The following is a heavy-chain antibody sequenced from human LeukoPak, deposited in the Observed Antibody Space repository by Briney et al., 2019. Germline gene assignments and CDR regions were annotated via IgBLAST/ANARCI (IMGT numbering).Heavy chain of an antibody. CDR3: ARDQGRDSSSWYYFDY. Sequence: ASVTVSCKASGYTFTSYYMHWVRQAPGQGLEWMGIINPSGGSTSYAQKFQGRVTMTRDTSTSTVYMELSSLRSEDTAVYYCARDQGRDSSSWYYFDYWGQGTLVTVSS. D-gene: IGHD6-13*01. J-gene: IGHJ4*02. CDR2: INPSGGST. CDR1: GYTFTSYY. V-gene: IGHV1-46*01.